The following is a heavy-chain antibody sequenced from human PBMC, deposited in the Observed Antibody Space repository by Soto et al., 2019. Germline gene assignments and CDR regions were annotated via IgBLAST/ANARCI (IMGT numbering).Heavy chain of an antibody. CDR2: IWYDGSNK. CDR3: ARDLAWGGSGSWTYYYYYMDV. D-gene: IGHD3-10*01. V-gene: IGHV3-33*01. CDR1: GFTFSSYG. Sequence: SLRLSCAASGFTFSSYGMHWVRQAPGKGLEWVAVIWYDGSNKYYADSVKGRFTISRDNSKNTLYLQMNSLRAEDTAVYYCARDLAWGGSGSWTYYYYYMDVWGKGTTVTVSS. J-gene: IGHJ6*03.